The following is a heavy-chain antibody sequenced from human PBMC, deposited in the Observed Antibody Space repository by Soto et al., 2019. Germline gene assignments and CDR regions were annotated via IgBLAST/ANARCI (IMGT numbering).Heavy chain of an antibody. CDR3: AHHLIAWGDAFDI. V-gene: IGHV2-5*02. CDR2: IYWDADN. CDR1: GFSLSTNGVG. Sequence: QITLKESGPTLVKPTQTLTLTCTFSGFSLSTNGVGVSWIRQPPGKALEWLALIYWDADNRYSPSPRSRLNISKDTSKNQVVLTLTNMDTVDTATYYCAHHLIAWGDAFDIWGQGTMVTVSS. D-gene: IGHD7-27*01. J-gene: IGHJ3*02.